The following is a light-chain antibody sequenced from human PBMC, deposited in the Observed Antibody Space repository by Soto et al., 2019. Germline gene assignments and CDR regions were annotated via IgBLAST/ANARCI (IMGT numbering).Light chain of an antibody. CDR1: SSCVCRYNI. V-gene: IGLV2-23*01. CDR2: EGS. J-gene: IGLJ1*01. Sequence: LASFASSRRQLIAISRTGASSCVCRYNIVACYQRDPVRAPELMIYEGSKRPSGVSNRFSGSKSGNTASLTISGLQAEDEADYYCCSYAGSSTYVFGTGTKVTVL. CDR3: CSYAGSSTYV.